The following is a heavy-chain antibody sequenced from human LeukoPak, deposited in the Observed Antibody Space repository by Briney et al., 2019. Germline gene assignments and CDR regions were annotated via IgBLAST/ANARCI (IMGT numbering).Heavy chain of an antibody. Sequence: ASVKVSCKTSGYTFSDYYVHWVRQVPGQGLEWVGWIHPRTGSTNYAQKFQGWVTITRDTAISTAHMEMERLKSDDTAVYFCAVGMVVVTNSPFDHWGQGTLVTVSS. J-gene: IGHJ4*02. V-gene: IGHV1-2*04. CDR2: IHPRTGST. D-gene: IGHD3-22*01. CDR3: AVGMVVVTNSPFDH. CDR1: GYTFSDYY.